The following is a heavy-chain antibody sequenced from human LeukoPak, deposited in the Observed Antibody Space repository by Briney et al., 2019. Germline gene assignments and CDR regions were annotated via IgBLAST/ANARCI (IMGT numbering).Heavy chain of an antibody. CDR1: GFAFSSYS. CDR2: ISSSGSYI. V-gene: IGHV3-21*01. Sequence: PGGSLRLSCAASGFAFSSYSMNWVRQVPGKGLEWVSSISSSGSYIYYADSVKGRFTISRDNAKNSLYLQMNSLRAEDTAVYYCARDPYSGLFDYWGQGTLVTVSS. D-gene: IGHD4-11*01. J-gene: IGHJ4*02. CDR3: ARDPYSGLFDY.